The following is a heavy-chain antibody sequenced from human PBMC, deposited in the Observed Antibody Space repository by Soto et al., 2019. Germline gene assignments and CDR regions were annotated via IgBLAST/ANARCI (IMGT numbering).Heavy chain of an antibody. CDR2: IGTAGDT. D-gene: IGHD3-10*01. J-gene: IGHJ6*02. CDR1: GFTFSSYD. V-gene: IGHV3-13*01. CDR3: ARSHPRVVRGEILNYYYYYGMDV. Sequence: PGVSLSLSCAASGFTFSSYDMHWVRQATGKGLEWVSAIGTAGDTYYPGSVKGRFTISRENAKNSLYLQMNSLRAGDTAVYYCARSHPRVVRGEILNYYYYYGMDVWGQGTTVTVSS.